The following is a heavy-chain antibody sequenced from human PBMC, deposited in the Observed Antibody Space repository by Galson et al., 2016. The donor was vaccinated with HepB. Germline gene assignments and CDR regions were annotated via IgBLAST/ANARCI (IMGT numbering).Heavy chain of an antibody. J-gene: IGHJ4*02. Sequence: SETLSLTCAVSGDSISRDTWWSWVRQPPGKGLEWIGEIYHTGSTNYNPSLKNRVTISLDKSRNQFSLRLTSVTAADTAVYYCVGGKLASGWPHWGQGNLVRVSS. CDR3: VGGKLASGWPH. V-gene: IGHV4-4*02. CDR2: IYHTGST. D-gene: IGHD4-23*01. CDR1: GDSISRDTW.